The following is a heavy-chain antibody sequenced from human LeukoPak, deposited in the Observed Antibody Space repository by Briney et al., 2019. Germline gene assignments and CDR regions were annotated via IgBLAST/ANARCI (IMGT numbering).Heavy chain of an antibody. Sequence: SETLSLTCTVSGGSIRSYYWSWIRQPPGKGLEWIGEINHSGSTNYNPSLKSRVTISVDTSKNQFSLKLSSVTAADTAVYYCASKYSSSWYMDVWGQGTTVTVSS. CDR2: INHSGST. V-gene: IGHV4-34*01. J-gene: IGHJ6*02. CDR1: GGSIRSYY. D-gene: IGHD6-13*01. CDR3: ASKYSSSWYMDV.